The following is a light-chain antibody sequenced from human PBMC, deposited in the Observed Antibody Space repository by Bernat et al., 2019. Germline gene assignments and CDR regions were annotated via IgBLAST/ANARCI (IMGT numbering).Light chain of an antibody. CDR1: SSDFSCYTY. V-gene: IGLV2-11*01. J-gene: IGLJ3*02. Sequence: SALTQPLSVSGSSGKSVTISTTGTSSDFSCYTYFPRYQQHSHKPPKLKIYHGHKRPSGVPYRFSGSKSGNTASLTISGLQAEDEADYYCCSYAGSSACVFGGGTKVTVL. CDR2: HGH. CDR3: CSYAGSSACV.